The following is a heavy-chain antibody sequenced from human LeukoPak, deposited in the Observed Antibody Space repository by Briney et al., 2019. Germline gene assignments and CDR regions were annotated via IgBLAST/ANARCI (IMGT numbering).Heavy chain of an antibody. CDR3: AGRGIVTGYFDF. V-gene: IGHV4-39*01. CDR1: GDSITNSNFY. J-gene: IGHJ4*02. Sequence: SETLSLTCTVSGDSITNSNFYWGWIRQSPGKGLEWIGSIFHSGSTDYNPSLKSRVTISVDTSKNQFYLRVRSVTAAETALYYCAGRGIVTGYFDFWGRGTLVTVSS. CDR2: IFHSGST. D-gene: IGHD3-9*01.